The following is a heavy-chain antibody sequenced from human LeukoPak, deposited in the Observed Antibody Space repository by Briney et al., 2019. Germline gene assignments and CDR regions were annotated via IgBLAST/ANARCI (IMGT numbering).Heavy chain of an antibody. CDR1: GFTFSSYG. J-gene: IGHJ4*02. V-gene: IGHV3-23*01. D-gene: IGHD3-22*01. CDR3: AKDLHYYDSSGYQYYFDY. CDR2: ISGSGGST. Sequence: GRSLRLSCAASGFTFSSYGMSWVRQAPGKGLEWVSAISGSGGSTYYADSVRGRFTISRDNSKNTLYLQMNSLRAEDTAVYYCAKDLHYYDSSGYQYYFDYWGQGTLVTVSS.